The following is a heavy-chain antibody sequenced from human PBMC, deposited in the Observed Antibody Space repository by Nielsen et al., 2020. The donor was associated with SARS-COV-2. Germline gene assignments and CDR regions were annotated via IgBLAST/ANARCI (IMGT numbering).Heavy chain of an antibody. CDR1: GGSFSGYY. CDR2: INHSGST. CDR3: ARGTKGYKQRGKFDY. Sequence: SETLSLTCAVYGGSFSGYYWSWIRQPPGKGLEWIGEINHSGSTNYNPSLKSRVTISVDTSKNQFSLKLSSVTAADTAVYYCARGTKGYKQRGKFDYWGQGTLVTVSS. D-gene: IGHD1-1*01. V-gene: IGHV4-34*01. J-gene: IGHJ4*02.